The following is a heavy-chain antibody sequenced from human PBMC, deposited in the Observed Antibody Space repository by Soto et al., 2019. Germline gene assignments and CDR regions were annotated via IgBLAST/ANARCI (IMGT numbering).Heavy chain of an antibody. J-gene: IGHJ4*02. D-gene: IGHD3-9*01. V-gene: IGHV1-3*01. CDR3: TRDLNGGNPFDY. CDR1: GYTLTNYA. Sequence: VQFVQSGAEVKKPGASVRVSCKPSGYTLTNYAIQWVRQAAGQRLEWLGWIDPGSGGATYSQKFQGRITLSRDDSASTFYMDLSSLTSEDTAVYFCTRDLNGGNPFDYWGQGTLVTVSS. CDR2: IDPGSGGA.